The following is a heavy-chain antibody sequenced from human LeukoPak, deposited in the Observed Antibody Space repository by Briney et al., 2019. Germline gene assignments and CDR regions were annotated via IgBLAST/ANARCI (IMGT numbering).Heavy chain of an antibody. D-gene: IGHD5-12*01. J-gene: IGHJ6*02. V-gene: IGHV1-2*02. CDR1: GYTFTGYY. CDR2: INPNSGGT. CDR3: AREGERWLQLRYGMDV. Sequence: GASVKVSCKASGYTFTGYYMHWVRQAPGQGLEWMGWINPNSGGTNYAQKFQGRVTMTRDTSISTAYMELSRLRSDDTAVYYCAREGERWLQLRYGMDVWGQGTTVPVSS.